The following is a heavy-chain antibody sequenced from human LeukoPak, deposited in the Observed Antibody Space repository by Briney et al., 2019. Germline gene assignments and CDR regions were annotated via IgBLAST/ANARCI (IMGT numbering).Heavy chain of an antibody. CDR1: GFTFSNYA. J-gene: IGHJ4*02. Sequence: GGSLRLSCSASGFTFSNYAMHWVRQAPGKGLEYVSAISSNGGSTYYADSVKGRFTISRDNSKNTLFLQMNSLRADDTAVYYCARGHAYYWGQGTLVTVFS. CDR3: ARGHAYY. V-gene: IGHV3-64*04. CDR2: ISSNGGST.